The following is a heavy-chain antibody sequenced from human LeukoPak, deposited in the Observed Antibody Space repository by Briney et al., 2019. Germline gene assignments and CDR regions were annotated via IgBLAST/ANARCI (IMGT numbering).Heavy chain of an antibody. Sequence: GGSLRLSCAASGFTFSTSWMSWVRQTPRKGLEWVASIKQDGSEKYYVDSVRGRFTISRDNAKNSLSLQMNSLRAEDTAVYYCARAWQWAFDIWGQGTMVTVSS. CDR3: ARAWQWAFDI. CDR1: GFTFSTSW. J-gene: IGHJ3*02. V-gene: IGHV3-7*04. D-gene: IGHD2-8*01. CDR2: IKQDGSEK.